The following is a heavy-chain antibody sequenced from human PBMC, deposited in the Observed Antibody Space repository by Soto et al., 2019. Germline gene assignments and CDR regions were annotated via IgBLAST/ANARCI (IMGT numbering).Heavy chain of an antibody. Sequence: GGSLRLSCAASGFTFSSYEMNWVRQAPGKGLEWVSYITSSGNAKYYADSVKGRFTLSRDNAKNSLYLQMNSLEAEDTAVYYCQRASPGSYDNWLDTWGQGTLVTVSS. CDR2: ITSSGNAK. J-gene: IGHJ5*02. V-gene: IGHV3-48*03. CDR1: GFTFSSYE. CDR3: QRASPGSYDNWLDT. D-gene: IGHD1-26*01.